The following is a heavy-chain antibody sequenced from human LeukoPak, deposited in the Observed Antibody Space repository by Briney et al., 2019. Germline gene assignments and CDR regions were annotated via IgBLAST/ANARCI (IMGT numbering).Heavy chain of an antibody. V-gene: IGHV4-34*01. J-gene: IGHJ1*01. CDR3: ARVPAYSSSWYKYFQH. D-gene: IGHD6-13*01. CDR1: GGSFSGYY. CDR2: INHSGST. Sequence: SETLSLTRAVYGGSFSGYYWSWIRQPPGKGLEWIGEINHSGSTNYNPSLKSRVTISVDTSKNQFSLKLSSVTAADTAVYYCARVPAYSSSWYKYFQHWGQGTLVTVSS.